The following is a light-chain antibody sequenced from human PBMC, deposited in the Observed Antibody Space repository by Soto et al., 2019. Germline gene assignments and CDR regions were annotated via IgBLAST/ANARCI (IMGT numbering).Light chain of an antibody. Sequence: DIQMTQSPSSVSASVGDRVTITCRASQDINSWLTWYQQKPGKAPKVLIYIASRLQPGVPARFSGRGSGTEFSLTISNLQPEDFATYFCQQSKSFPLTFGGGTRVEI. CDR3: QQSKSFPLT. V-gene: IGKV1-12*01. CDR1: QDINSW. CDR2: IAS. J-gene: IGKJ4*01.